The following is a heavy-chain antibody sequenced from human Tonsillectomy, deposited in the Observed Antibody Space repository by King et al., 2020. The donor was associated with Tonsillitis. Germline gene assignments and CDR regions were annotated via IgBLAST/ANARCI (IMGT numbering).Heavy chain of an antibody. D-gene: IGHD6-19*01. CDR3: AREGTGWFSDY. CDR1: GYRFTSYW. J-gene: IGHJ4*02. V-gene: IGHV5-10-1*01. CDR2: IHPSDSNN. Sequence: QLVQSGAEVKEPGESLRISCKGSGYRFTSYWISWVRQMPGKGLEWMGRIHPSDSNNKYNPAFQGHVTIPAEKSTTTAHLRGRGLEASDTAMYYCAREGTGWFSDYWGQGTLVTVSS.